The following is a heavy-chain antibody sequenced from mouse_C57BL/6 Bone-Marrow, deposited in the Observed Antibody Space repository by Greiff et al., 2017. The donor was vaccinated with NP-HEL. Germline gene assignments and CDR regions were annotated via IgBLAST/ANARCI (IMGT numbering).Heavy chain of an antibody. CDR1: GFTFSSYG. Sequence: EVKLVESGGDLVKPGGSLKLSCAASGFTFSSYGMSWVRQTPDKRLEWVATISSGGSYTYYPDSVKGRFTISRDNAKNTLYLQMISLKSEDTAMYYCARRGGLRRMDYWGQGTSVTVSS. CDR2: ISSGGSYT. D-gene: IGHD2-4*01. V-gene: IGHV5-6*02. J-gene: IGHJ4*01. CDR3: ARRGGLRRMDY.